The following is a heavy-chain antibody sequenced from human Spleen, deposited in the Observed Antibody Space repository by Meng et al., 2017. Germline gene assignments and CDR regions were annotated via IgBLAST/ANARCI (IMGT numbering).Heavy chain of an antibody. CDR3: ANYYDSSGYYYFDY. CDR2: IYYSGST. V-gene: IGHV4-31*03. Sequence: QGQLQEPGPGLVKPSQTLSLTCTVSGGSISSGGYYWSWIRQHPGKGLEWIGYIYYSGSTYYNPSLKSRVTISVDTSKNQFSLKLSSVTAADTAVYYCANYYDSSGYYYFDYWGQGTLVTVSS. D-gene: IGHD3-22*01. J-gene: IGHJ4*02. CDR1: GGSISSGGYY.